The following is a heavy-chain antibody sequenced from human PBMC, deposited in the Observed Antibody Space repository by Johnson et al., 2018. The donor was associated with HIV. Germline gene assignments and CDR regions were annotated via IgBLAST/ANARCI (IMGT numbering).Heavy chain of an antibody. V-gene: IGHV3-7*03. J-gene: IGHJ3*02. CDR1: GFTFSSYW. Sequence: QLVESGGGLVQPGGSLRLSCAASGFTFSSYWMSWVRQAPGTGLEWVANIKQDGSEKYYVDSVKGRFTISRDNAKNSLYLQRNSLRAEDTAVYYCARGLRVGAIDAFDIWGQGTTVTVSS. D-gene: IGHD1-26*01. CDR2: IKQDGSEK. CDR3: ARGLRVGAIDAFDI.